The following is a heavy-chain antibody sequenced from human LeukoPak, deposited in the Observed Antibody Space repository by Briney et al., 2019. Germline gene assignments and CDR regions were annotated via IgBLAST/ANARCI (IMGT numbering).Heavy chain of an antibody. Sequence: ASVKVSCKTSGYTFTYFGITWVRQAPGQGLEWMGWISTYNGNAKYAQNLQGRVTMTTDTSTTTVYMELRSLRPDDTAVYYCARDLEGNGDSPDIWGQGTMVTVSS. D-gene: IGHD4-17*01. CDR2: ISTYNGNA. CDR1: GYTFTYFG. CDR3: ARDLEGNGDSPDI. V-gene: IGHV1-18*01. J-gene: IGHJ3*02.